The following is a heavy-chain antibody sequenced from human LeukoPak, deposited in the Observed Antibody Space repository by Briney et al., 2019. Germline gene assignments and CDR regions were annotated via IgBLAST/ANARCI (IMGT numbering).Heavy chain of an antibody. D-gene: IGHD2-21*02. CDR2: INSDGSST. CDR3: ARDFGAYCGGDCYSGPYYFDY. CDR1: GFTFSSYW. J-gene: IGHJ4*02. Sequence: GGSLRLSCAASGFTFSSYWMHWVRQAPGKGLVWVSRINSDGSSTSYADSVKGRFTISRDNAKNTLYLQMNSLRAEDTAVYYCARDFGAYCGGDCYSGPYYFDYWGQGTLVTVSS. V-gene: IGHV3-74*01.